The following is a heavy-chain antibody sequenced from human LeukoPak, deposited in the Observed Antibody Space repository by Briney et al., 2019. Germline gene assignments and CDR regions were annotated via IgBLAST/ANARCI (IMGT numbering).Heavy chain of an antibody. CDR1: GFTFSSYE. J-gene: IGHJ3*02. Sequence: PGGSLRLSCAASGFTFSSYEMNWVRQAPGKGLEWVSAISGSGGSTYYADSVKGRFTISRDNSKNTLYLQMGSLRAEDMAVYYCARDYYDSSGYVEPVNAFDIWGQGTMVTVSS. CDR3: ARDYYDSSGYVEPVNAFDI. V-gene: IGHV3-64*02. CDR2: ISGSGGST. D-gene: IGHD3-22*01.